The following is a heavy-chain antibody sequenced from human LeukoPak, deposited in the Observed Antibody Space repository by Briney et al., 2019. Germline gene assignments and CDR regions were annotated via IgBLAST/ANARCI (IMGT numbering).Heavy chain of an antibody. Sequence: ASVKVSCKASGGTFSSYAISWVRQAPGQGLEWMGWISAYNGNTDYAQKLQGRVTMTTDTSTSTAYMEMRSLRSDDTAVYYCARERKDDYVWGSYRSFIDYWGQGTLVSVSS. CDR2: ISAYNGNT. V-gene: IGHV1-18*01. J-gene: IGHJ4*02. D-gene: IGHD3-16*02. CDR1: GGTFSSYA. CDR3: ARERKDDYVWGSYRSFIDY.